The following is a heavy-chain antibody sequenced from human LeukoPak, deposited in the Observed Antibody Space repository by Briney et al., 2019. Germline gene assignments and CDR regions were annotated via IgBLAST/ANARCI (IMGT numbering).Heavy chain of an antibody. V-gene: IGHV3-7*01. CDR3: ARRSSYDSRGSFSDY. D-gene: IGHD3-22*01. CDR1: GFTFSSYW. J-gene: IGHJ4*02. CDR2: IKQDGSEK. Sequence: GGSLRLSCAASGFTFSSYWMSWVRQAPGKGLEWVANIKQDGSEKYYVDSVKGRFTISRDNAKKSLYLQMNSLRAEDTAVYYCARRSSYDSRGSFSDYWGQATRATVPS.